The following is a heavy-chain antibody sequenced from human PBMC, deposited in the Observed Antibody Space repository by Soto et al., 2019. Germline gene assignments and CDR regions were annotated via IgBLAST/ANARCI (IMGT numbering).Heavy chain of an antibody. Sequence: QVQLVQSGAEVKKPGSSVKVSCKASGGTFSSYAISWVRQAPGQGLEWMGGIIPIFGTANYAQKFQGRVTSTADESTSTAYMELSSLSSENTDVYYCARAGREAGGLVYGMDVWGQGTTVTVS. CDR2: IIPIFGTA. CDR3: ARAGREAGGLVYGMDV. D-gene: IGHD3-16*01. V-gene: IGHV1-69*01. CDR1: GGTFSSYA. J-gene: IGHJ6*02.